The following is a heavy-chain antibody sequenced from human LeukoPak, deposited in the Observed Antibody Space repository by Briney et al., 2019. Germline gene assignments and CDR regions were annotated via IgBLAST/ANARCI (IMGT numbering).Heavy chain of an antibody. CDR1: GFTFSSFW. CDR2: FNSDGRST. V-gene: IGHV3-74*01. Sequence: PGGSLRLYCAASGFTFSSFWMHWVRQAPGKGLVSVSLFNSDGRSTSYADSVQGRFTISRDNAKNTLYLQMNSLRAEDTAVYYCARGGSDVPGMDVWGQGTTVTVSS. CDR3: ARGGSDVPGMDV. D-gene: IGHD3-10*02. J-gene: IGHJ6*02.